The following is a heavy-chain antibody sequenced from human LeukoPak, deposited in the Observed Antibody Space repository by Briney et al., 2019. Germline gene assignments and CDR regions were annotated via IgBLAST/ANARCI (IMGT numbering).Heavy chain of an antibody. V-gene: IGHV3-48*01. CDR3: AKEIDTSGYSPFDY. CDR1: GFTFSSYS. Sequence: GGSLRLSCAASGFTFSSYSMNWVRQAPGKGLEWVSYISSSSSTIYHAVSVKGRFTISRDNAKNSLYLQMNSLRAEDTAVYYCAKEIDTSGYSPFDYWGQGTLVTVSS. CDR2: ISSSSSTI. D-gene: IGHD3-22*01. J-gene: IGHJ4*02.